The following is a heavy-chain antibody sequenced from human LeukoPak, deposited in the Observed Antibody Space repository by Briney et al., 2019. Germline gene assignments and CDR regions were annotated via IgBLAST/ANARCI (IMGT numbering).Heavy chain of an antibody. D-gene: IGHD3-22*01. Sequence: GGSLRLSCAASGFTVSSNYMSWVRQAPGRGLEWVSVIYSGGNTYYADSVKGRFTISRDNSKNTLYLQMNSLRAVDTALYYCAKGVTSGYPYTFDSWGQGTLVTVSS. V-gene: IGHV3-53*05. J-gene: IGHJ4*02. CDR1: GFTVSSNY. CDR2: IYSGGNT. CDR3: AKGVTSGYPYTFDS.